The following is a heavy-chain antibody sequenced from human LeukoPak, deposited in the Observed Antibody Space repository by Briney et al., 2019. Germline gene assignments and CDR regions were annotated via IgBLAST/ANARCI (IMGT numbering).Heavy chain of an antibody. CDR2: IYYSGST. J-gene: IGHJ4*02. V-gene: IGHV4-59*01. CDR1: GGSISSYY. Sequence: SETLSLTCTGSGGSISSYYWSCIRQPPGKGLEWIGYIYYSGSTDYNPSLKSRVTISVDTSKNQFSLKLSSVTAADTAVYYCAREGVTQYYLDYWGQGTLVTVSS. D-gene: IGHD4-23*01. CDR3: AREGVTQYYLDY.